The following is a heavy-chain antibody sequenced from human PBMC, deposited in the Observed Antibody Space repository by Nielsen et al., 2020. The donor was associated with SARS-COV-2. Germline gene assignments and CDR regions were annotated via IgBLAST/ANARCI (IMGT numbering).Heavy chain of an antibody. CDR2: ISWNSGSI. V-gene: IGHV3-9*01. Sequence: SLKISCAASGFTFDDYAMHWVRQAPGKGLEWVSGISWNSGSIGYADSVKGRFTISRDNAKNSLYLQMNSLRAEDTAVYYCARDPTGSYYFPDYWGQGTLVTVSS. CDR3: ARDPTGSYYFPDY. J-gene: IGHJ4*02. D-gene: IGHD1-26*01. CDR1: GFTFDDYA.